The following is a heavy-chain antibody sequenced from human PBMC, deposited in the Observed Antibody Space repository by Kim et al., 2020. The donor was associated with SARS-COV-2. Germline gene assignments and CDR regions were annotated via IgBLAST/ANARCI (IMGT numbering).Heavy chain of an antibody. Sequence: GGSLRLSCAASGFTFSSYSMNWVRQAPGKGLEWVSSISSSSSYIYYADSVKGRFTISRDNAKNSLYLQMNSLRAEDTAVYYCARDLYCGGDCYSGPYYFDYWGQGTLVTVSS. V-gene: IGHV3-21*01. CDR3: ARDLYCGGDCYSGPYYFDY. CDR1: GFTFSSYS. D-gene: IGHD2-21*02. J-gene: IGHJ4*02. CDR2: ISSSSSYI.